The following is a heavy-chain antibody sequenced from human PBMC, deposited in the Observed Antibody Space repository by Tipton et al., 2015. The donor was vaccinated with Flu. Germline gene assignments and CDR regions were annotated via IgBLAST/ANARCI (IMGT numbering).Heavy chain of an antibody. CDR3: ARAGTLMITFGGVIAALAFDI. CDR2: IYYSGST. J-gene: IGHJ3*02. CDR1: GGSISSGGYY. Sequence: TLSLTCTVSGGSISSGGYYWSWIRQHPGKGLEWIGYIYYSGSTYYNPSLKSRVTISVDTSKNQFSLKLSSVTAADTAVYYCARAGTLMITFGGVIAALAFDIWGQGTMVTVSS. D-gene: IGHD3-16*02. V-gene: IGHV4-31*03.